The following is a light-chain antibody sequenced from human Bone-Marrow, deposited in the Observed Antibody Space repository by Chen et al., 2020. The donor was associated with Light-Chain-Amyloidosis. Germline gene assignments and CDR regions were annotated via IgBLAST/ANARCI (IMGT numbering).Light chain of an antibody. J-gene: IGLJ3*02. CDR3: QVWDRSSDRPV. CDR2: DDS. V-gene: IGLV3-21*02. Sequence: SDVLTLPSSGSVAPGRPAPLACGGNNIGSTSVHWYQQTPGQAPLLVVYDDSDRPSGIPERLSGSNSGNTATLTISRVEAGDEADYYCQVWDRSSDRPVFGGGTKLTVL. CDR1: NIGSTS.